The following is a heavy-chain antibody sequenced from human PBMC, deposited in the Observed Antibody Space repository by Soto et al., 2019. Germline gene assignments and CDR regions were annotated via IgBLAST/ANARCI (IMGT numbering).Heavy chain of an antibody. CDR3: ARDSGAPMVRGVIQAPFDY. J-gene: IGHJ4*02. D-gene: IGHD3-10*01. Sequence: SVKVSCKASGGTFSSYAISWVRQAPGQGLEWMGGIIPIFGTANYAQKFQGRVTITADESTSTAYMELSSLRSEDTAVYYCARDSGAPMVRGVIQAPFDYWGQGALVTVSS. CDR2: IIPIFGTA. V-gene: IGHV1-69*13. CDR1: GGTFSSYA.